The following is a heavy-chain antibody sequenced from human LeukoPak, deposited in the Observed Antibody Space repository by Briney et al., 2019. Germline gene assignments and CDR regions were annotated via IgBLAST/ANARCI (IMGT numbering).Heavy chain of an antibody. V-gene: IGHV3-21*01. D-gene: IGHD3-22*01. CDR1: GFPFSSYS. CDR3: ARTVKLTVDYDSSGYYYELFDY. CDR2: ISSSSSYI. Sequence: GGPLRLSCAASGFPFSSYSMDCVRHAPEKGLEWVSSISSSSSYIYYADSVKGRSPISRDNAKNSLYLHMNSLRAEDTAVYYCARTVKLTVDYDSSGYYYELFDYWGQGTLVTVSS. J-gene: IGHJ4*02.